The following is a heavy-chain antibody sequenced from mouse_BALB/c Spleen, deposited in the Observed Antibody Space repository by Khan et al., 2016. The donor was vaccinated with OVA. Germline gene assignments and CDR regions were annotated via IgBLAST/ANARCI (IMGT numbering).Heavy chain of an antibody. V-gene: IGHV5-6*01. CDR3: ASHLTGSFAY. Sequence: EVELVESGGDLVKPGGSLKLSCAASGFTFSAYSMSWVRQTPDKRLEWVATISSGADYTYYPDGVKGLFTISSDNAKNTLYMQISSLKSEDTAMYYCASHLTGSFAYWGQGTLVTVSA. J-gene: IGHJ3*01. CDR2: ISSGADYT. CDR1: GFTFSAYS. D-gene: IGHD4-1*01.